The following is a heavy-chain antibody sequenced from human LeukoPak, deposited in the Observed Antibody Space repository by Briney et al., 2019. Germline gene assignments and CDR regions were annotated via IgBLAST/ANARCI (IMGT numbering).Heavy chain of an antibody. J-gene: IGHJ4*02. CDR3: ARGGFDY. CDR1: GYTITGYY. V-gene: IGHV1-2*02. CDR2: INPNSGDT. Sequence: ASVKVSCKASGYTITGYYIHWVRQAPGQGLEWMGWINPNSGDTNYAQKFQGRVTMTRDTSINTAFMELSRLRSDDTAVYYCARGGFDYWGQGTLVTVSS.